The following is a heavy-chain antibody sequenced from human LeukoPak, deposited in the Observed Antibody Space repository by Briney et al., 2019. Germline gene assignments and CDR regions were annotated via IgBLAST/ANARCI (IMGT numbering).Heavy chain of an antibody. V-gene: IGHV3-23*01. J-gene: IGHJ2*01. CDR2: ISDSGGST. CDR3: AKDRGFGESHYWYFDL. Sequence: GGPLRLSCAASGFTFSTYAMNWVRQAPGKGLEWVSIISDSGGSTYYADSVQGRFTISRDNSKNTLYLQMNSLRAEDTAVYYCAKDRGFGESHYWYFDLWGRGTLVTVSS. D-gene: IGHD3-10*01. CDR1: GFTFSTYA.